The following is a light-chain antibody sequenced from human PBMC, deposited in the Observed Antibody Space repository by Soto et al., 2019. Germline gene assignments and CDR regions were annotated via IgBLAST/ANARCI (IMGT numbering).Light chain of an antibody. CDR3: HQYANSPPWT. CDR1: QSFSSSY. V-gene: IGKV3-20*01. J-gene: IGKJ1*01. CDR2: ATS. Sequence: EIVLTQSPGTLSLSPGERATLSCRASQSFSSSYLAWYQQKPGQAPRLLIYATSSRATGIPDRFSGSGSGTDFTLTISRLEPEDFAVYYCHQYANSPPWTFGQGPKVEIK.